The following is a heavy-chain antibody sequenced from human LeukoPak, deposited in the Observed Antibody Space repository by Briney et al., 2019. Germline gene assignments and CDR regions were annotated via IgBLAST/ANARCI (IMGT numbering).Heavy chain of an antibody. CDR1: GYTFTSYG. CDR2: ISAYNGNT. D-gene: IGHD3-22*01. V-gene: IGHV1-18*01. Sequence: ASVKVSCXASGYTFTSYGISWVRLAPGQGLVWMGWISAYNGNTNYAQKLQGRVTMTTDTSTSTAYMELRSLRSDDTAVYYCARDGYYDSSGYYLNWFDPWGQGTLVTVSS. CDR3: ARDGYYDSSGYYLNWFDP. J-gene: IGHJ5*02.